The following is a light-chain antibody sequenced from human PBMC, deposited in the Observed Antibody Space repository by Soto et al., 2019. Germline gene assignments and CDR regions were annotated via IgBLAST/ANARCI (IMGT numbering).Light chain of an antibody. CDR2: EVT. Sequence: QSVLTQPASVSGSPGQSITISCTGASSDVGFYNFVSWYQQTPGKPPKLIIFEVTHRPSGVSDRFSGSKSGNTASLTISGLQAEDEADYYCSSYRSSSTPVVFGGGTKVTVL. J-gene: IGLJ2*01. V-gene: IGLV2-14*01. CDR3: SSYRSSSTPVV. CDR1: SSDVGFYNF.